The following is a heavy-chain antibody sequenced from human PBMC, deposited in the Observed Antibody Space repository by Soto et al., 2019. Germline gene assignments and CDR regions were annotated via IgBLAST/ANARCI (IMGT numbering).Heavy chain of an antibody. CDR2: IIPILGTP. CDR3: ARDQRDYTYYYYYGMDV. J-gene: IGHJ6*02. V-gene: IGHV1-69*13. D-gene: IGHD4-17*01. CDR1: GDTFSSYA. Sequence: SVKVSCKASGDTFSSYAISWVRQAPGQGLEWMGGIIPILGTPNYAQKFQGRVTITADESTSTAYMELSSLRSEDTAVYYCARDQRDYTYYYYYGMDVWGQGTTVTVSS.